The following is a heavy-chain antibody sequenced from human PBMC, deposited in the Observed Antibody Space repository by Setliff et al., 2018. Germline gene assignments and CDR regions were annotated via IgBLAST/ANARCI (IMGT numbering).Heavy chain of an antibody. J-gene: IGHJ4*02. Sequence: GASVKVSCKASGYTFTSYGISWVRQAPGQGLEWMGWISAYNGNTNYAQKLQGRVTMTTDPSTSTAYMELRSLRSDDTAVYYCARALHFLEWSNFDYWGQGPLVTVSS. CDR2: ISAYNGNT. CDR3: ARALHFLEWSNFDY. D-gene: IGHD3-3*01. CDR1: GYTFTSYG. V-gene: IGHV1-18*01.